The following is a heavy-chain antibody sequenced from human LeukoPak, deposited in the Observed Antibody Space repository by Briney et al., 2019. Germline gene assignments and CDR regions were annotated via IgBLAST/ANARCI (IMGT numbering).Heavy chain of an antibody. J-gene: IGHJ4*02. D-gene: IGHD2-2*02. Sequence: GGSLRLSCAASGFTFDDYGMSWVRQAPGKGLEWVSGINWNGGSTGYADSVKGRFTISRDNAKNSQYLQMNSLRAEDTALYYCARDLPPYCSSTSCYSLYGYWGQGTLVTVSS. CDR2: INWNGGST. V-gene: IGHV3-20*04. CDR3: ARDLPPYCSSTSCYSLYGY. CDR1: GFTFDDYG.